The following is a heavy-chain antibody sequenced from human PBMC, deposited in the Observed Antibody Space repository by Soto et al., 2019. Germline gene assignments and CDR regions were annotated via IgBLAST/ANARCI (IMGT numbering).Heavy chain of an antibody. J-gene: IGHJ6*02. CDR2: IYYSGST. Sequence: PSETLSLTCTVSGGSISSSSYYWGWIRQPPGKGLEWIGSIYYSGSTYYNPSLKSRVTISVDTSKNQFSLKLSSVTAADTAVYYCARDSSSGWYVNYYYYGMDVWGQGTTVTVSS. CDR1: GGSISSSSYY. V-gene: IGHV4-39*02. CDR3: ARDSSSGWYVNYYYYGMDV. D-gene: IGHD6-19*01.